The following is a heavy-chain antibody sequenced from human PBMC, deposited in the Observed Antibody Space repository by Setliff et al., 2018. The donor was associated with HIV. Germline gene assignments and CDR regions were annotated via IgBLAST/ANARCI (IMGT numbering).Heavy chain of an antibody. CDR1: GYTHTELS. J-gene: IGHJ4*02. V-gene: IGHV1-24*01. D-gene: IGHD1-26*01. Sequence: GASVKVSCKVSGYTHTELSIHWVRQAPGKGLEWMGGFDPEDVETVYAQRFQGRVTMTEDTSTDTAYMELSSLRSEDTAVYYCATVVGATVFFDYWGQGTLVTVSS. CDR3: ATVVGATVFFDY. CDR2: FDPEDVET.